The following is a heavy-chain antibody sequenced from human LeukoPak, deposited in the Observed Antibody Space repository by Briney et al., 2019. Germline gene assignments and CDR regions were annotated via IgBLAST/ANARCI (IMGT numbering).Heavy chain of an antibody. CDR2: ISGSGGST. J-gene: IGHJ4*02. V-gene: IGHV3-23*01. CDR3: AKVPYDYVWGSYRPDY. Sequence: PGGSLRLSRAASGFTFSSYAMSWVRQAPGKGLEWVSAISGSGGSTYYADSVKGRFTISRDNSKNTLYLQMNSLRAEDTAVYYCAKVPYDYVWGSYRPDYWGQGTLVTVSS. CDR1: GFTFSSYA. D-gene: IGHD3-16*02.